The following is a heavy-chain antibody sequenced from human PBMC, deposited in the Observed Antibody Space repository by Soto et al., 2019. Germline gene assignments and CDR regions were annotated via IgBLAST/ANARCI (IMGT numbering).Heavy chain of an antibody. CDR2: ISSGGGSS. CDR1: GFTFSSYA. J-gene: IGHJ4*02. D-gene: IGHD2-2*01. CDR3: ARDRCSTTRCFFGY. Sequence: GGSLRLSCAASGFTFSSYAMSWVRQAPGKGLEWVSAISSGGGSSYYADSVKGRFTISRDNSKNTRYLQMNSLGAEDTAVYYCARDRCSTTRCFFGYWGQGTLVTVSS. V-gene: IGHV3-23*01.